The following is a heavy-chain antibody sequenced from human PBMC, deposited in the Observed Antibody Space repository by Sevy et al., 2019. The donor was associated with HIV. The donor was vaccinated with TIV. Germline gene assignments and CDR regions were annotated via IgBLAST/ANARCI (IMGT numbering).Heavy chain of an antibody. CDR1: GFTLSDFE. Sequence: GGSPRLSCTISGFTLSDFEMNWVRQAPGKGLEWISYISRSSSVTSYADSVKGRFTISRDNAKNSIYLEMSRLGDGDTAIYYCARDATVAGSYFLDYWGRGSLVTVSS. V-gene: IGHV3-21*05. D-gene: IGHD6-19*01. J-gene: IGHJ4*02. CDR3: ARDATVAGSYFLDY. CDR2: ISRSSSVT.